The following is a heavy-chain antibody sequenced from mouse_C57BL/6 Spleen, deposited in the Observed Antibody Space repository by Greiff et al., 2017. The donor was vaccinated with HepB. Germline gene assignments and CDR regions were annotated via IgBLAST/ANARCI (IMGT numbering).Heavy chain of an antibody. J-gene: IGHJ2*01. CDR1: GFTFSSYA. CDR2: ISDGGSYT. V-gene: IGHV5-4*01. D-gene: IGHD1-1*01. CDR3: ARGITTVVALDY. Sequence: EVHLVESGGGLVKPGGSLKLSCAASGFTFSSYAMSWVRQTPEKRLEWVATISDGGSYTYYPDNVKGRFTISRDNAKNNLYLQMSHLKSEDTAMYYCARGITTVVALDYWGQGTTLTVSS.